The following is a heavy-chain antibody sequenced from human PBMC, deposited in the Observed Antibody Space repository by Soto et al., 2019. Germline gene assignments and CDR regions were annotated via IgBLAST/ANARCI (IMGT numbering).Heavy chain of an antibody. CDR2: IIPIFGTA. CDR3: ARGEHRWLTYYGMDV. J-gene: IGHJ6*02. Sequence: ASVKVSCKASGGTFSSYAISWVRQAPGQGLEWMGGIIPIFGTANYAQKFQGRVTITADESTSTAYMELSSLRSEDTAVYYCARGEHRWLTYYGMDVWGQGTTVTVSS. D-gene: IGHD5-12*01. V-gene: IGHV1-69*13. CDR1: GGTFSSYA.